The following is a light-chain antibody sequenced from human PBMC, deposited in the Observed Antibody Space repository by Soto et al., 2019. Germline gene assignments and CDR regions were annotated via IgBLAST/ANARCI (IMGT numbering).Light chain of an antibody. J-gene: IGLJ1*01. CDR2: EVS. CDR1: SSDVGGYNY. CDR3: SSYTSSSTYV. V-gene: IGLV2-14*01. Sequence: QSVLTQPASVSGSPGQSITISCTGTSSDVGGYNYVSWYQQHPGKAPKLMIYEVSNRPSGVSNRFSGSKSGNTASLTISGLQAEGEADYYCSSYTSSSTYVFGTGTKVTLL.